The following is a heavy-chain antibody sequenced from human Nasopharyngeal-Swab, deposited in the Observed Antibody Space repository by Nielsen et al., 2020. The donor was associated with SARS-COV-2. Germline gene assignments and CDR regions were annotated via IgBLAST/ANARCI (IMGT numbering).Heavy chain of an antibody. J-gene: IGHJ4*02. CDR1: EFTLRNHW. Sequence: GESLKISCTPSEFTLRNHWMHWVRLTPGKGLMWVSGIDFDGSNTFYADSVKGRFTISRDNGENTLSLQMNSLRDEDTGVYYCGSVFEIWGQGVLVTVSS. D-gene: IGHD5-24*01. V-gene: IGHV3-74*01. CDR2: IDFDGSNT. CDR3: GSVFEI.